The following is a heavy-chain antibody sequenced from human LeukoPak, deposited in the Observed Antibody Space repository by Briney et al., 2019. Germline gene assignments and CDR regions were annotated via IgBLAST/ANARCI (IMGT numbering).Heavy chain of an antibody. CDR3: ARVGGYYGSGVYYYGMDV. V-gene: IGHV3-33*01. CDR1: RFTFSSYG. CDR2: IWYDGSNK. D-gene: IGHD3-10*01. J-gene: IGHJ6*04. Sequence: AGGSLRLSCAASRFTFSSYGMHWVRQAPGKGLEWVAVIWYDGSNKYYADSVKGRFTISRDNSKNTLYLQMNSLRAEDTAVYYCARVGGYYGSGVYYYGMDVWGKGTTVTVSS.